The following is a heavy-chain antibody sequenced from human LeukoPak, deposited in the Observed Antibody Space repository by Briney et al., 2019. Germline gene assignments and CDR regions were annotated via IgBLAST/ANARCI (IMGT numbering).Heavy chain of an antibody. V-gene: IGHV4-31*03. J-gene: IGHJ4*02. D-gene: IGHD3-22*01. CDR1: GGPISSGGYY. CDR2: IYYSGST. Sequence: TLSLTCTVSGGPISSGGYYWSWIRQHPGKGLEWIGYIYYSGSTYYNPSLKSRVTISVDTSKNQFSLKLSSVTAADTAVYYCARASGYPSLLIDYWGQGTLVTVSS. CDR3: ARASGYPSLLIDY.